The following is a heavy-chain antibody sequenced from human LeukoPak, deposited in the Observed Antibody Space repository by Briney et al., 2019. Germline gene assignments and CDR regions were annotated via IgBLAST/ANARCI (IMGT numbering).Heavy chain of an antibody. J-gene: IGHJ4*02. V-gene: IGHV3-73*01. CDR2: IRSKANSYAT. CDR1: GFTFSGSA. CDR3: TSPFSPNGSGSY. Sequence: GGSLRLSCAASGFTFSGSAMHWVRQASGKGLEWVGRIRSKANSYATAYAASVKGRFTISRDDSKNKAYLQMNSLKTEDTAVYYCTSPFSPNGSGSYWGQGTLVTVSS. D-gene: IGHD3-10*01.